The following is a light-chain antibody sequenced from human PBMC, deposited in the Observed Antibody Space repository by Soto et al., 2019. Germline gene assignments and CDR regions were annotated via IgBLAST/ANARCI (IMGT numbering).Light chain of an antibody. V-gene: IGKV3-11*01. Sequence: EIVLTQSPATLSLSPGERATLSCRASQSVSIYLAWYQQKPGQAPRLLIYDASNRATGIPARFSGSESGTDFTLTISGLEPEDFAVYYCQMRNTFGRGTRLEIK. CDR2: DAS. J-gene: IGKJ5*01. CDR1: QSVSIY. CDR3: QMRNT.